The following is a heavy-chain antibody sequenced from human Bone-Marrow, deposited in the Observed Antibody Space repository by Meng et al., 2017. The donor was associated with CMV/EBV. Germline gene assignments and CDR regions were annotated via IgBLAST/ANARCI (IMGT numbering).Heavy chain of an antibody. D-gene: IGHD3-3*01. CDR1: GFTFSSYG. V-gene: IGHV3-30*02. CDR2: IRYDGSNK. Sequence: GGSLRLSCAASGFTFSSYGMHWVRQAPGKGLEWVAFIRYDGSNKYYADSVKGRFTISRDNAKNTLYLQMNSLRAEDTAVYYCARAPLRDFWSGYYAFDIWGQGTMVTVSS. J-gene: IGHJ3*02. CDR3: ARAPLRDFWSGYYAFDI.